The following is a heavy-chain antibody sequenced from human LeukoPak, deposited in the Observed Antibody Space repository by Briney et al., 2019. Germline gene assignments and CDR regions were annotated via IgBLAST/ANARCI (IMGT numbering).Heavy chain of an antibody. CDR3: ARDWTGYYGSDY. Sequence: GGSLRLSCAASGFTFSSYSMNWVRQAPGKGLEWVSGINWNGGSTGYADSVKGRFTISRDNAKNSLYLQMNSLRAEDTASYYCARDWTGYYGSDYWGQGTLVTVSS. D-gene: IGHD3/OR15-3a*01. J-gene: IGHJ4*02. V-gene: IGHV3-20*04. CDR1: GFTFSSYS. CDR2: INWNGGST.